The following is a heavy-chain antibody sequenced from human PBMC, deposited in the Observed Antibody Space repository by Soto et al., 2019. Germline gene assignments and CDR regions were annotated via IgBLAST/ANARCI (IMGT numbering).Heavy chain of an antibody. Sequence: QVQLVQSGAEVKEPGASVKVSCKASGYTYTSYGIGWVRQAPGQGLEWMGWLSAYNGNTKYAQKLQGRVTMTTDTSTSTAYMELRILRSDDTDVYNCARDSPPVDYWGQGTLVTVSS. CDR1: GYTYTSYG. V-gene: IGHV1-18*01. CDR3: ARDSPPVDY. J-gene: IGHJ4*02. CDR2: LSAYNGNT.